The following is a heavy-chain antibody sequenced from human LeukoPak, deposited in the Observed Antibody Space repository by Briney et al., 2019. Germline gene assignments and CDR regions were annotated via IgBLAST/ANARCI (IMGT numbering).Heavy chain of an antibody. V-gene: IGHV3-23*01. D-gene: IGHD2-2*01. Sequence: GGSLRHSCAASGFTFSSYAMSWVRQAPGKGLEWVSAISGSGGSTYYADSVKGRFTISRDNSKKTLYLQMNSLRAEDTAVYYCAKDRVYCTSTSCQTYYFDYWGQGTLVTVSS. CDR2: ISGSGGST. CDR1: GFTFSSYA. J-gene: IGHJ4*02. CDR3: AKDRVYCTSTSCQTYYFDY.